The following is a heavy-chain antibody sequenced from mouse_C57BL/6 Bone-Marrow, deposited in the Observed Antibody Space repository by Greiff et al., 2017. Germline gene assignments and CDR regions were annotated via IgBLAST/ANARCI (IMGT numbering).Heavy chain of an antibody. J-gene: IGHJ4*01. CDR2: INYDGSST. CDR3: AREFTTVVATDYAMDY. CDR1: GFTFSDYY. Sequence: EVMLVESEGGLVQPGSSMKLSCTASGFTFSDYYMAWVRQVPEKGLEWVAKINYDGSSTYYLDSLKSRFIISRDNAKNILYLQMSSLKSEDTATYYCAREFTTVVATDYAMDYWGQGTSVTVSS. D-gene: IGHD1-1*01. V-gene: IGHV5-16*01.